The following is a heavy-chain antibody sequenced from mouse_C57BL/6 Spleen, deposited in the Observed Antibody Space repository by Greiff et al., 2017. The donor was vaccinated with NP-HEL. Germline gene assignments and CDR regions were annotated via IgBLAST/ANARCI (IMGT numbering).Heavy chain of an antibody. J-gene: IGHJ4*01. CDR3: ASYSSGYEVDY. Sequence: QVQLQQSGPGLVQPSQSLSITCTVSGFSLTSYGVHWVRQSPGKGLEWLGVIWSGGSTDYNAAFISRLSISKDNSKSQVFFKMNSPQADDTAIYYCASYSSGYEVDYWGQGTSVTVSS. CDR2: IWSGGST. CDR1: GFSLTSYG. D-gene: IGHD3-2*02. V-gene: IGHV2-2*01.